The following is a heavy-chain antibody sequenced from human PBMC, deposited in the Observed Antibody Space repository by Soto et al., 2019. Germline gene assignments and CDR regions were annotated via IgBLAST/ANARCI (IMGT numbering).Heavy chain of an antibody. J-gene: IGHJ6*02. D-gene: IGHD3-22*01. CDR2: ITSSGSPI. CDR1: GSSFGIYE. V-gene: IGHV3-48*03. CDR3: ARSGYYDSSGYPYYYYGMDV. Sequence: HPGGSLRLSCPAPGSSFGIYELIGVRQAPGRGRDWVSYITSSGSPIYYADSVKGRFTISRDNAKNSLYLQMNSLRGEDTAVYYCARSGYYDSSGYPYYYYGMDVWGQGTTVTVSS.